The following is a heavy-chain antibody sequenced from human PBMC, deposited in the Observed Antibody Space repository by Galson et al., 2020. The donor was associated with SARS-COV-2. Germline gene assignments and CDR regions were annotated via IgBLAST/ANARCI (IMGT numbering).Heavy chain of an antibody. CDR2: IYYSGST. D-gene: IGHD3-22*01. CDR3: ANAPITMIVVVDACDI. V-gene: IGHV4-31*03. CDR1: GGSISSGGYY. Sequence: ETSETLSLTCTVSGGSISSGGYYWSWIRQHPGKGLEWIGYIYYSGSTYYNPSLKSRVTISVDTSKNQFSLKLSSVTAADTAVYYCANAPITMIVVVDACDIVGQGTMVTVSS. J-gene: IGHJ3*02.